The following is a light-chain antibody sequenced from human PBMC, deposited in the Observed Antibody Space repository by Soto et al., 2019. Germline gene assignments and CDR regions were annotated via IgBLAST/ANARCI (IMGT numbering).Light chain of an antibody. V-gene: IGLV1-47*01. CDR1: SSNIGSNY. Sequence: QSVLTQPPSASGTPGQRVTISCSGSSSNIGSNYVYWYQQLPGTAPKLLIYRNNQRPSGVPDRFPGSKSGTSASLAISGLRSEDEADYYCAACDDSLSGHYVFGTGTKVTVL. CDR3: AACDDSLSGHYV. J-gene: IGLJ1*01. CDR2: RNN.